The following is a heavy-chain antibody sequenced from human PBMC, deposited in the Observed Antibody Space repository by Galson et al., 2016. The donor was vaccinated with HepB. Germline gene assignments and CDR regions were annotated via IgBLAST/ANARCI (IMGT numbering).Heavy chain of an antibody. CDR2: ISGSGDST. V-gene: IGHV3-23*01. CDR3: AKDSIFRFLGWFTFEY. D-gene: IGHD3-3*01. CDR1: GFTFSNYA. Sequence: SLRLSCAGSGFTFSNYALSWVRQAPGKGLEWVSAISGSGDSTYYADSVKGRFTIARDNSKNTLFLQMTSLRAEDTAVYYCAKDSIFRFLGWFTFEYWGQGTLVTVSS. J-gene: IGHJ4*02.